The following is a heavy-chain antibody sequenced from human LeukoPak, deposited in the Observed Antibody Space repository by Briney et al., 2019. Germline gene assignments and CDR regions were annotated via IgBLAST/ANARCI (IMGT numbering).Heavy chain of an antibody. J-gene: IGHJ4*02. CDR2: IHYSGST. D-gene: IGHD3-22*01. V-gene: IGHV4-59*08. Sequence: SETLSPTCTVSGGSISGYYWSWIRQPPGKGLECIGYIHYSGSTNYNPSLKSRVTISVDTSKNQFSLKLTSVTAADTAVYYCARLSDSDSSGYYWGFEYWGQGTLVTVSS. CDR3: ARLSDSDSSGYYWGFEY. CDR1: GGSISGYY.